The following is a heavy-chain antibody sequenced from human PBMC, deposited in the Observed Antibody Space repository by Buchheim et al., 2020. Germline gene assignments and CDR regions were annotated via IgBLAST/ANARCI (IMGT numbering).Heavy chain of an antibody. CDR3: ARGRGYYDSSGYYRPFDY. V-gene: IGHV4-34*01. J-gene: IGHJ4*02. D-gene: IGHD3-22*01. CDR1: GGSFSGYY. CDR2: INHSGST. Sequence: QVQLQQWGAGLLKPSETLSLTCAVYGGSFSGYYWSWIRQPPGKGLEWIGEINHSGSTNYNPSLKSRVTISVDTSKNQFSLKLSSVTAADTAVYYCARGRGYYDSSGYYRPFDYWGQGTL.